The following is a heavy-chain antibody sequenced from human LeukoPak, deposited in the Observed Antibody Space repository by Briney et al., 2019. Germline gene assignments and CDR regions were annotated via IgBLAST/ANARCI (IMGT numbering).Heavy chain of an antibody. Sequence: KSGGSLRLSCAASGFTFSSYTMNWVRQAPGKGLEWVSSISSSSNYIYYADSVKGRFSISRDNAKNSLYLQMNCLRAEDTAVYYCARDATTHWGSSWYFDLWGRGTLVTVSS. V-gene: IGHV3-21*01. CDR2: ISSSSNYI. CDR1: GFTFSSYT. J-gene: IGHJ2*01. D-gene: IGHD7-27*01. CDR3: ARDATTHWGSSWYFDL.